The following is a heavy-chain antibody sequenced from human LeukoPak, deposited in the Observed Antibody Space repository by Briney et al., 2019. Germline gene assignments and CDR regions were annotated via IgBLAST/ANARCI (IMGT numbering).Heavy chain of an antibody. Sequence: GGSLRLSCSASGFTFSSNYMYWVRQAPGKGLEYVSIISSNGGTTYYPDSVKGRFTISRDNSKNTLCLQMNSLRAEDTAVYYCAKDRVWGQGTLVTVSS. J-gene: IGHJ4*02. V-gene: IGHV3-64*04. CDR3: AKDRV. CDR2: ISSNGGTT. D-gene: IGHD5-24*01. CDR1: GFTFSSNY.